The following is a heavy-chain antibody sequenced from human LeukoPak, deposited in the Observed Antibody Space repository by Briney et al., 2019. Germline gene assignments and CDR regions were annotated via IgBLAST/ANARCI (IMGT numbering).Heavy chain of an antibody. D-gene: IGHD1-26*01. CDR3: TRLGGSYYTY. J-gene: IGHJ4*02. Sequence: GSLRLSCAASGFTFSSYWMSWVRQAPGKGLERVANIKQDGGEKYYVDSVKGRFTISRDNAKNSLFLQMNSLRAEDTAVYYCTRLGGSYYTYWGQGTLVTVSS. CDR1: GFTFSSYW. V-gene: IGHV3-7*01. CDR2: IKQDGGEK.